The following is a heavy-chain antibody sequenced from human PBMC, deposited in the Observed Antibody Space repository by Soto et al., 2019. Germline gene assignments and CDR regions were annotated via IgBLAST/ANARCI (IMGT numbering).Heavy chain of an antibody. Sequence: QGQLVHSGAEVKKPGSSVKVSGKASGGTFSSYAISWVRQAPGHALEWMGGIIPIFGTANYAQQFQGRVTLTTDKYTSTAYMELSSLRSEETAVSSCAVKTRTLFGVVTPYYYGMDVWGQGATVTVSS. D-gene: IGHD3-3*01. V-gene: IGHV1-69*06. CDR3: AVKTRTLFGVVTPYYYGMDV. CDR2: IIPIFGTA. CDR1: GGTFSSYA. J-gene: IGHJ6*02.